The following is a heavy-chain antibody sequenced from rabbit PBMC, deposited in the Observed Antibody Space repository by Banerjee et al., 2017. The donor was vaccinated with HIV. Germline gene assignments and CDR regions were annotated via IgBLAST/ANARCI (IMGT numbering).Heavy chain of an antibody. D-gene: IGHD2-1*01. CDR2: IYGGSSGST. J-gene: IGHJ4*01. V-gene: IGHV1S45*01. Sequence: QEQLVESGGGLVQPEGSLTLTCTASGFSFSSSYYMCWVRQAPGKGLEWIACIYGGSSGSTYYASWAKGRFTISTTSSTTVTLQVTSLTAADTATYFCARVGYTYVAGDVTYAYYYNLWGPGTLVTVS. CDR1: GFSFSSSYY. CDR3: ARVGYTYVAGDVTYAYYYNL.